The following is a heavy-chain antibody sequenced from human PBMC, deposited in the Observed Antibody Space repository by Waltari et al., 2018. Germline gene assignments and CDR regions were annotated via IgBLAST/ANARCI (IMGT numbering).Heavy chain of an antibody. D-gene: IGHD3-10*01. CDR1: GGSFSGYY. V-gene: IGHV4-34*01. CDR3: ARGRRVYYYGSYYMDV. J-gene: IGHJ6*03. Sequence: QVQLQQWGAGLLKPSETLSLTCAVYGGSFSGYYWSWIRQPPGKGLEWIGEINHTGSTNNNPSRKSRVTISVDTSQNQFSRKLSSVTAADTAVYYCARGRRVYYYGSYYMDVWGKGTTVTISS. CDR2: INHTGST.